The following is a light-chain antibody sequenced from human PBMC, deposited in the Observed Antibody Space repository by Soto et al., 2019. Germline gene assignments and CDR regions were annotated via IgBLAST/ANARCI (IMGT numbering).Light chain of an antibody. CDR2: DAS. J-gene: IGKJ4*01. CDR3: KQSSAFPLT. CDR1: QDISNY. Sequence: DIQMTQYPSSLSASVGDRVTITCQASQDISNYLNWYQQKPGKAPKLLIYDASNLQSGVPSRFSGSGSGTDFTLTISSLQPEDFATYFCKQSSAFPLTFGGGTIVDVK. V-gene: IGKV1-33*01.